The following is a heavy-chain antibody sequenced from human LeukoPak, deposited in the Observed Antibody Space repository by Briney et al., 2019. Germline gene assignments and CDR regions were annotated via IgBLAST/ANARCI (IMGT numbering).Heavy chain of an antibody. D-gene: IGHD6-13*01. V-gene: IGHV4-34*01. CDR1: GGSFSGYY. J-gene: IGHJ4*02. CDR3: ARGGIAAAGTS. CDR2: INHSGST. Sequence: SETLSLTCAVYGGSFSGYYWSWIRQPPGKGLEWIGEINHSGSTNNNPSLKSRVTISVDTSKNQFSPKLSSVTAADTAVYYCARGGIAAAGTSWGQGTLVTVSS.